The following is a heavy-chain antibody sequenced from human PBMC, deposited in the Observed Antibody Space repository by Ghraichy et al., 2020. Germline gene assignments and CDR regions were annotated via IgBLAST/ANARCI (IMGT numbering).Heavy chain of an antibody. J-gene: IGHJ4*02. CDR3: AVRGDCTNGVCSSIFDY. Sequence: ASVKVSCKASGYTFTSYYMHWVRQAPGQGLEWMGIINPSGGSTSYAQKFQGRVTMTRDTSTSTVYMELSSLRSEDTAVYYCAVRGDCTNGVCSSIFDYWGQGTLVTVSS. D-gene: IGHD2-8*01. V-gene: IGHV1-46*01. CDR2: INPSGGST. CDR1: GYTFTSYY.